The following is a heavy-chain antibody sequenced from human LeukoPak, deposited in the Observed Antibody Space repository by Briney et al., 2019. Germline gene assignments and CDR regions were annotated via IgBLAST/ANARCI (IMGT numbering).Heavy chain of an antibody. V-gene: IGHV3-64*02. D-gene: IGHD3-16*01. CDR3: ARSSDTRFGELVL. J-gene: IGHJ1*01. CDR2: ISSDGGST. Sequence: AGGSLRLSCAASGLSFSTSAMHWVRRAPGKGLEYVAAISSDGGSTYHADSVKGRFTISRDNSKNTLYLQMGSLRTEDMAMYYCARSSDTRFGELVLWGQGTLVTVSS. CDR1: GLSFSTSA.